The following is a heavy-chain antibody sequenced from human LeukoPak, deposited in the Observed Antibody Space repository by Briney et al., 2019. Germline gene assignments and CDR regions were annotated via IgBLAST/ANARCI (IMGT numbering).Heavy chain of an antibody. CDR3: TTGESGSYPFDY. Sequence: GGSLRLSCAASGFTFSNAWMSWVRQAPGKGLEWVGRIKSKTDGGTTGYAAPVKGRFTISRDDPKNTLYLQMNSLKTEDTAVYYCTTGESGSYPFDYWGQGTLVTVSS. J-gene: IGHJ4*02. V-gene: IGHV3-15*01. D-gene: IGHD1-26*01. CDR1: GFTFSNAW. CDR2: IKSKTDGGTT.